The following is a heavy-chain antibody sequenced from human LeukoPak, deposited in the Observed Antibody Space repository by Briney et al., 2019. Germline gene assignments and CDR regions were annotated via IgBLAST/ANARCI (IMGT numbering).Heavy chain of an antibody. CDR2: ISGDGGST. CDR1: GFTFDDYA. D-gene: IGHD3-22*01. J-gene: IGHJ4*02. CDR3: AKDIWGGYYYDSSGYFDY. Sequence: GGSLRLSCAASGFTFDDYAMHWVRQAPGKGLEWVSLISGDGGSTYYADSVKGRFTISRDNSKNSLYLQMNSLRTEDTALYYCAKDIWGGYYYDSSGYFDYWGQGTLVTVSS. V-gene: IGHV3-43*02.